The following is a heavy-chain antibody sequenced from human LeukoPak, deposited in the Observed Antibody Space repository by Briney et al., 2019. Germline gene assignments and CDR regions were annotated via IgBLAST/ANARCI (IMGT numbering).Heavy chain of an antibody. Sequence: SQTLSLTCAVSGGSISSGGYSWSWIRQPPGKGLEWIGYIYYSGSTNYNPSLKSRVTISVDTSKNQFSLKLSSVTAADTAVYYCAVVGSSWDAFDIWGQGTMVTVSS. D-gene: IGHD6-13*01. CDR3: AVVGSSWDAFDI. V-gene: IGHV4-30-4*07. CDR1: GGSISSGGYS. CDR2: IYYSGST. J-gene: IGHJ3*02.